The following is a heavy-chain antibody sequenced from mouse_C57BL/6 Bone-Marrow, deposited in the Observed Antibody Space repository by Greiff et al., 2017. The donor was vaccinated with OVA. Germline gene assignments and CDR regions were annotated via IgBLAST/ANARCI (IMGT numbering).Heavy chain of an antibody. CDR2: IDPENGDT. D-gene: IGHD1-1*01. CDR1: GFNIKDDY. V-gene: IGHV14-4*01. CDR3: TLSERYYFDY. J-gene: IGHJ2*01. Sequence: VQLQQSGAELVRPGASVKLSCTASGFNIKDDYMHWVKQRPEQGLEWIGWIDPENGDTEYASKFQGKATITADTSSNTAYLQLSGLTSADTAVYYCTLSERYYFDYWGQGTTLTVSS.